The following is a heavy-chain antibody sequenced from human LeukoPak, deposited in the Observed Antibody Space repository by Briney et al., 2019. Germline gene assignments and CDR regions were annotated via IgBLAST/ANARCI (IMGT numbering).Heavy chain of an antibody. J-gene: IGHJ4*02. D-gene: IGHD3-10*01. CDR3: AKEYGSGSYYYDY. V-gene: IGHV3-7*03. CDR1: GFTFSNYW. CDR2: IKQDGSEK. Sequence: GGSLRLSCAASGFTFSNYWMSWVRQAPGKGLEWVANIKQDGSEKYYVDSVKGRFTISRDNSKNTLYLQMNSLRAEDTAVYYCAKEYGSGSYYYDYWGQGTLVTVSS.